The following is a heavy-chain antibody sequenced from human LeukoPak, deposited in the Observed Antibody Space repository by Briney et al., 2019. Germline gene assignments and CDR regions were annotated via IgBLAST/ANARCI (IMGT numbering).Heavy chain of an antibody. CDR1: GGSISSGSYY. CDR2: IYTSGST. Sequence: PSQTLSLTCTVSGGSISSGSYYWSWIRQPAGKGLEWIGRIYTSGSTSYNPSLKSRVTISVDTSKNQFSLKLSSVTAADTAVYYCARVVPAAIFSNNSSSWQGYYYYYMDVWGKGTTVTVSS. D-gene: IGHD2-2*01. V-gene: IGHV4-61*02. CDR3: ARVVPAAIFSNNSSSWQGYYYYYMDV. J-gene: IGHJ6*03.